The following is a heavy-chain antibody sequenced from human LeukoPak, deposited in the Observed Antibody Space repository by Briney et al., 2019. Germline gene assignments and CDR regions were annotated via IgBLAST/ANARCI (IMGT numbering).Heavy chain of an antibody. Sequence: PGGSLRLSCAVSGFPCSTFWMNWVRQATGKGLEWVANINQAGSDKYYVDSVKGRFTISRDNARNSLYLQMNSLRAEDTAVYYCGRGDPDYWGQGTLVTVSS. CDR1: GFPCSTFW. V-gene: IGHV3-7*01. CDR3: GRGDPDY. J-gene: IGHJ4*02. CDR2: INQAGSDK.